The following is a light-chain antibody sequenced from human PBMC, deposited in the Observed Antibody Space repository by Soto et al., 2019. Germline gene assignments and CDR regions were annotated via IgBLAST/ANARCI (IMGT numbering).Light chain of an antibody. CDR3: QQYNNWPFT. CDR1: QSVNSN. J-gene: IGKJ3*01. Sequence: EIVLTQSPATLSLSPGERATLSCRASQSVNSNLAWYQQKPGQAPRLLIYGASTRATGIPASFIGNGSGTEFTLTASSLQPEDFAVYYCQQYNNWPFTFGPGTKVDI. V-gene: IGKV3-15*01. CDR2: GAS.